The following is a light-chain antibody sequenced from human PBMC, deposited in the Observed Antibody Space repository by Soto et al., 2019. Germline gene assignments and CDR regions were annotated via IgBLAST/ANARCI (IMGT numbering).Light chain of an antibody. Sequence: QSALTQPASVSGSPGQSITISCTGTSSDFGSYDYVSWYQQHPGKVPKLMLYEVSNRPSGVSNRFSGSKSGNTASLTISGLQAEDEADYYCSSYASSSTLVFGTGTKLTVL. J-gene: IGLJ1*01. CDR3: SSYASSSTLV. CDR1: SSDFGSYDY. CDR2: EVS. V-gene: IGLV2-14*01.